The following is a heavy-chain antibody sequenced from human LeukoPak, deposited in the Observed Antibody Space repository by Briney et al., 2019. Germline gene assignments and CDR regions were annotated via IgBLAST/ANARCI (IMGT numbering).Heavy chain of an antibody. CDR3: AREVGRISTTVTTDHYYYYMDV. CDR2: ISSSGSTI. V-gene: IGHV3-11*04. CDR1: GFTFREYY. Sequence: GGSLRLSCAASGFTFREYYMSLIRQAPGKGLEWVSYISSSGSTIYYADSLKGRFTISRDNAKNSLYLQMNSLRAEDTAVYYCAREVGRISTTVTTDHYYYYMDVWGKGTTVTVSS. D-gene: IGHD4-11*01. J-gene: IGHJ6*03.